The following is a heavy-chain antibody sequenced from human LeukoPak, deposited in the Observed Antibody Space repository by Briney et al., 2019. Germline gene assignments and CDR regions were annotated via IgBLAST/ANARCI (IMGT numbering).Heavy chain of an antibody. V-gene: IGHV3-33*01. CDR2: IWYDGSKT. CDR3: AREGGSISSSLYFDY. Sequence: PGRSLRLSCAASGFTFSHYGMHWVRQAPGKGLEWAAIIWYDGSKTYYGESVKGRFTISRDKSKNTVDLLMDSLRDEDTAVYYCAREGGSISSSLYFDYWGQGTPVIVSS. CDR1: GFTFSHYG. J-gene: IGHJ4*02. D-gene: IGHD6-6*01.